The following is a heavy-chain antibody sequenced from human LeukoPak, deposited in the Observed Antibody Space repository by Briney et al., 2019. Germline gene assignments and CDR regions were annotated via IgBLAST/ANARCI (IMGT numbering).Heavy chain of an antibody. D-gene: IGHD2-15*01. V-gene: IGHV3-33*06. CDR1: GFTFSSYG. Sequence: GGSLRLSCAASGFTFSSYGMHWVRQAPGKGLEWVAVIWYDGSNKYYADSVKGRYTISRDNSKNTLYLQMNSLRAEDTAVYYCAKDSGGAFDIWGQGTMVTVSS. CDR2: IWYDGSNK. CDR3: AKDSGGAFDI. J-gene: IGHJ3*02.